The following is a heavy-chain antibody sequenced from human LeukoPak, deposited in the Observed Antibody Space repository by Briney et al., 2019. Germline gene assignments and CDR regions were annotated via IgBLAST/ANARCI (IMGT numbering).Heavy chain of an antibody. CDR3: AKGALRHDYGPLYYFDY. CDR1: GFTFSSYG. Sequence: PGGSLRLSCAASGFTFSSYGMHWVRQAPGKGLEWVAVISYDGSNKYYADSVKGRFTISRDNSKNTLYLQMNSLRAEDTAVYYCAKGALRHDYGPLYYFDYWGQGTLVTVSS. J-gene: IGHJ4*02. V-gene: IGHV3-30*18. CDR2: ISYDGSNK. D-gene: IGHD4-17*01.